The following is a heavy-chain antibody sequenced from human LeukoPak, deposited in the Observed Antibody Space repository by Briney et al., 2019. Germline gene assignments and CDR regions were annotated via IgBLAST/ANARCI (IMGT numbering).Heavy chain of an antibody. J-gene: IGHJ4*02. CDR1: GGSINSYY. CDR2: IYTSGST. Sequence: SETLSLTCTVSGGSINSYYWGWIRQPAGKGLEWISRIYTSGSTNYNPSLKSRVTMSVDTSKNQFSLNLTSVTAADTAVYYCARDQGFLGYWGQGTLVTVSS. CDR3: ARDQGFLGY. D-gene: IGHD3-3*01. V-gene: IGHV4-4*07.